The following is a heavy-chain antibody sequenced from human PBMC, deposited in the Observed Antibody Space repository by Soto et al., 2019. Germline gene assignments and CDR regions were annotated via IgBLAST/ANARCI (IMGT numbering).Heavy chain of an antibody. Sequence: EVQLVESGGGLVQPGGSVRLSCAASKFTITSYWMHWVRQAPGKGLVWVSRINSDGSSISYADAVKGRFTISRDNAKNTRYLQMNSLRVEDTAVYYCARVVSHGYVLRGMDVWGQGTTVTVFS. CDR1: KFTITSYW. V-gene: IGHV3-74*01. D-gene: IGHD5-18*01. CDR2: INSDGSSI. CDR3: ARVVSHGYVLRGMDV. J-gene: IGHJ6*02.